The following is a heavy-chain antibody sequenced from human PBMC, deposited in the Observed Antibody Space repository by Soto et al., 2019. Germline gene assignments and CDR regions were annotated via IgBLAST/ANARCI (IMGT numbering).Heavy chain of an antibody. CDR3: ARSSSWEHYYYYGMDV. D-gene: IGHD6-13*01. Sequence: SETLSLTCTVSGGSISSYYWSWIRQPPGKGLEWIGYIYYSGSTNYNPSLKSRVTISVDTSKNQFSLKLSSVTAADTAVYYCARSSSWEHYYYYGMDVWRQGTTVTVSS. J-gene: IGHJ6*02. CDR2: IYYSGST. CDR1: GGSISSYY. V-gene: IGHV4-59*01.